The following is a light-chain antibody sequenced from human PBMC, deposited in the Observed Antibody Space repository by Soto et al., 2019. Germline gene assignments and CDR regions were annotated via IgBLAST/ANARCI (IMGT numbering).Light chain of an antibody. CDR1: QSVSNN. V-gene: IGKV3-15*01. CDR3: QQYNNWPGT. CDR2: TAS. Sequence: LLMAQSPATLSVSPGERVTLSCRASQSVSNNLAWYQQKPGQAPRLLIYTASTRATGIPARFSGSGSGTEFTLTISSLQSEEFAVYYCQQYNNWPGTFGQGTRVEIK. J-gene: IGKJ1*01.